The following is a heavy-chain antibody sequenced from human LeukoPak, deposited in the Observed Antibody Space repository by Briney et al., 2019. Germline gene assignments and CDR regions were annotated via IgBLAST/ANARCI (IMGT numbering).Heavy chain of an antibody. J-gene: IGHJ6*02. V-gene: IGHV1-8*01. CDR2: VNPNSGNT. D-gene: IGHD6-19*01. Sequence: ASVKVSCKASGYTFTSYDINWVRQATGQGLEWMGWVNPNSGNTGYAQKFQGRVTMTRNTSISTAYMELSSLRSEDTAVYYCARAVPGTAHMDVWGQGTTVTVSS. CDR1: GYTFTSYD. CDR3: ARAVPGTAHMDV.